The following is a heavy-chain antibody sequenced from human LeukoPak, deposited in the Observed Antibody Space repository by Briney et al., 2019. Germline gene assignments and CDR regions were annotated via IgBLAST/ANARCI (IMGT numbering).Heavy chain of an antibody. CDR1: GYTFTGYY. CDR3: ARDRVAFRTVAGS. Sequence: GASVKVSCKASGYTFTGYYMHWVRQAPGQGLEWMGWINPNSGGTNYAQKFQGRVTMTRDTSISTAYMELSRLRSDDTAVYYCARDRVAFRTVAGSWGQGTLVTVSS. V-gene: IGHV1-2*02. J-gene: IGHJ4*02. CDR2: INPNSGGT. D-gene: IGHD6-19*01.